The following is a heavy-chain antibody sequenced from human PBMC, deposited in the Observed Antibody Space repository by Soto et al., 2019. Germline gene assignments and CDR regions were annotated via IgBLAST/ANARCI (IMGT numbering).Heavy chain of an antibody. Sequence: SETLSLTCTVSGGSISSYYWSWIRQPPGKGLEWIGYIYYSGSTNYNPSLKSRVTISVDTSKNQFSLKLSSVAAADTAVYYCARADEYYYDSSGPSYAFDIWGQGTMVTVSS. CDR2: IYYSGST. J-gene: IGHJ3*02. D-gene: IGHD3-22*01. V-gene: IGHV4-59*01. CDR3: ARADEYYYDSSGPSYAFDI. CDR1: GGSISSYY.